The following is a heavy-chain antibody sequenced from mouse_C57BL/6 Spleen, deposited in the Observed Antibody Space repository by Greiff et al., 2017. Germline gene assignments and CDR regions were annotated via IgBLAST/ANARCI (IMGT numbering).Heavy chain of an antibody. CDR1: GYTFTSYW. J-gene: IGHJ3*01. D-gene: IGHD1-1*01. CDR2: FDPNSGGT. CDR3: ARDYGFAY. Sequence: VKLQQPGAVLVKPGASVKLSCKASGYTFTSYWMHWVKQRPGRGLEWIGRFDPNSGGTKYNEKFKSKATLTVDKPSSTAYMQLSSLTSEDSAVYYCARDYGFAYWGQGTLVTVSA. V-gene: IGHV1-72*01.